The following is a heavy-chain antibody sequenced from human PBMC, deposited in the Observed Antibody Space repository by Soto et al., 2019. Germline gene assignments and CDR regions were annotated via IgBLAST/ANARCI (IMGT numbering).Heavy chain of an antibody. CDR1: GFSLSTSGVG. J-gene: IGHJ1*01. V-gene: IGHV2-5*02. Sequence: QITLKESGPPLVKPTQTLTLTCTFSGFSLSTSGVGVGWIRQPPGKALEWLALIYWDDDKRYSPSLKSRLTITKDTSKNQVVLTMTNMDPVDTATYYCAHRTQDDSSSWWGSAEYFQHWGQGTLVTVSS. CDR2: IYWDDDK. D-gene: IGHD6-13*01. CDR3: AHRTQDDSSSWWGSAEYFQH.